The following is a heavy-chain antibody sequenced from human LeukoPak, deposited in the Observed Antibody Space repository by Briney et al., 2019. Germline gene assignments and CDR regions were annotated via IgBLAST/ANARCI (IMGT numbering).Heavy chain of an antibody. J-gene: IGHJ4*02. Sequence: GGSLRLSCAASGFTFSNYPRNWVRQAPGKGLQWISYISSSSSPIYYADSVRGRFTISRDNAKNSVYLQMNSLRAEDTAVYYCARVRYNSGYIFDYWGQGTLVTVSS. V-gene: IGHV3-48*04. CDR2: ISSSSSPI. CDR1: GFTFSNYP. CDR3: ARVRYNSGYIFDY. D-gene: IGHD5-18*01.